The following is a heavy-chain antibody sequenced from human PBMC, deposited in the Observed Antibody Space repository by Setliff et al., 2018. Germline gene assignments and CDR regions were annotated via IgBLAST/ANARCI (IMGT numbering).Heavy chain of an antibody. V-gene: IGHV1-18*01. D-gene: IGHD6-13*01. CDR1: GYKFADYG. Sequence: ASVKVSCKASGYKFADYGITWVRQAPGQGLEWMGWIGVYTGKTYYADKFQGRVTMTTDSSTDTAYLELRSLKSDDTAVYYCSRDPHPGSIAAAGSGYWGQGTLVTVSS. CDR2: IGVYTGKT. CDR3: SRDPHPGSIAAAGSGY. J-gene: IGHJ4*02.